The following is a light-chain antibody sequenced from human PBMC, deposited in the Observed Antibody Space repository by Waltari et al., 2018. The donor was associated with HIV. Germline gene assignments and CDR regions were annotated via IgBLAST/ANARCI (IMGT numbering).Light chain of an antibody. V-gene: IGKV3-20*01. CDR3: QQSYNMNT. CDR2: GAS. Sequence: EIVLTQSPGTLSLSPGERATLSCRASQSVNNNYIAWYQQKLGQAPRLLIYGASSRATDIPDRFSGSGSGTDFTLTISSLQPDDFATYYCQQSYNMNTFGQGTKLDIK. J-gene: IGKJ2*01. CDR1: QSVNNNY.